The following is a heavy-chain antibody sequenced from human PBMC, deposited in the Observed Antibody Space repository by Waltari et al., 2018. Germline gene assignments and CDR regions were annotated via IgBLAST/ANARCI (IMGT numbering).Heavy chain of an antibody. CDR1: GGSISSYY. CDR2: IYTSGST. D-gene: IGHD3-10*01. Sequence: QVQLQESGPGLVKPSETLSLTCTVSGGSISSYYWSWIRQPPGKGLEWIGYIYTSGSTNYNPSIKSRVTISVDTSKNQFSLKLSSVTAADTAVYYCARDSVIGTKGSGFDPWGQGTLVTVSS. V-gene: IGHV4-4*09. CDR3: ARDSVIGTKGSGFDP. J-gene: IGHJ5*02.